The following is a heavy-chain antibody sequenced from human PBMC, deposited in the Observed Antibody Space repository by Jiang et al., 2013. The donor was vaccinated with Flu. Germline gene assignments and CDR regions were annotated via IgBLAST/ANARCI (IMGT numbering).Heavy chain of an antibody. CDR3: AKVPNYDFWSGYYKIYYYYGMDV. CDR2: ISGSGGST. CDR1: GFTFSSYA. J-gene: IGHJ6*02. D-gene: IGHD3-3*01. V-gene: IGHV3-23*01. Sequence: RLSCAASGFTFSSYAMSWVRQAPGKGLEWVSAISGSGGSTYYADSVKGRFTISRDNSKNTLYLQMNSLRAEDTAVYYCAKVPNYDFWSGYYKIYYYYGMDVWGQGTTVTVSS.